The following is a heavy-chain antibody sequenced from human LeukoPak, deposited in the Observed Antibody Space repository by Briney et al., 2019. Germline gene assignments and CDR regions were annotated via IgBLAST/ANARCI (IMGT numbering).Heavy chain of an antibody. CDR2: ISSSGSTI. Sequence: GGSLRLSCAASGFTFSDYYMSWIRQAPGKGLEWVSYISSSGSTIYYADSVKGRFTISMDNAKNSLYLQMNSLRADDTAVYYCARMGYCSGGSCRTRNYYYGMDVWGQGTTVTVSS. CDR1: GFTFSDYY. CDR3: ARMGYCSGGSCRTRNYYYGMDV. J-gene: IGHJ6*02. V-gene: IGHV3-11*01. D-gene: IGHD2-15*01.